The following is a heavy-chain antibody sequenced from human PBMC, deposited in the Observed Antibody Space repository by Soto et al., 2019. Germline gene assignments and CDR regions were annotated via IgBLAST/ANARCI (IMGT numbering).Heavy chain of an antibody. CDR1: GDTLGSYA. CDR3: ARSLRSGYGPNYFYYGMDV. V-gene: IGHV1-69*01. Sequence: QVQLVQSGAEVKKPGSSVKVSCKASGDTLGSYAVNWVRQAPGQGLEWMGGIIPYFGTTNYAQKFQGRVTITADDSTTTAYMELSSLRSEDTAVYYCARSLRSGYGPNYFYYGMDVWGQGTTVTVSS. J-gene: IGHJ6*02. D-gene: IGHD5-12*01. CDR2: IIPYFGTT.